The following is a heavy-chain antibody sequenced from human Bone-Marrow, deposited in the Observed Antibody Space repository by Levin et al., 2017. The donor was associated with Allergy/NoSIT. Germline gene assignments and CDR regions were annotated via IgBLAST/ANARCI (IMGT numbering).Heavy chain of an antibody. J-gene: IGHJ6*03. V-gene: IGHV3-48*03. CDR1: GFNFSRYE. CDR3: ARDGGSYHYYYMDV. Sequence: GESLKISCIASGFNFSRYEMNWVRQAPGKGLEWMSYISRSGSSTYYADSVKGRFTISRDNAKNSLYLELNSLRVEDTAVYYCARDGGSYHYYYMDVWGKGTTVTVSS. D-gene: IGHD3-16*01. CDR2: ISRSGSST.